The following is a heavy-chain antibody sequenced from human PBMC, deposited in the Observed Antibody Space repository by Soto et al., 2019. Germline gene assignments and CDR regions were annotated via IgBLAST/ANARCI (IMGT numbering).Heavy chain of an antibody. Sequence: GGSLRLSCAASGCTFSSYGMHWVRQAPGKGLEWVSAISDNGSTKYYADSVKGRSTISRDNSKNTLYLQMNSLRAEDTAVYYCAKSDGGFDYWGQGTLVTVS. CDR2: ISDNGSTK. CDR3: AKSDGGFDY. J-gene: IGHJ4*02. V-gene: IGHV3-23*01. D-gene: IGHD2-21*02. CDR1: GCTFSSYG.